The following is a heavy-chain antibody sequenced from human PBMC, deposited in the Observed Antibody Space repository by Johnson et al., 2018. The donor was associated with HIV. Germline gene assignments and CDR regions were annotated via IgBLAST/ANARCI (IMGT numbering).Heavy chain of an antibody. Sequence: VQLVESGGGLIQPGGSLRLSCAASGFTVSSNYMSWVRQAPRKGLEWVSLIYSGGSTYYADSVKGRFTIPRDNSKNTLYLQMKSLRAEDTTVYYCARVPDYGDYGDAFDIWGQGTMVTVSS. J-gene: IGHJ3*02. D-gene: IGHD4-17*01. CDR3: ARVPDYGDYGDAFDI. CDR1: GFTVSSNY. CDR2: IYSGGST. V-gene: IGHV3-53*01.